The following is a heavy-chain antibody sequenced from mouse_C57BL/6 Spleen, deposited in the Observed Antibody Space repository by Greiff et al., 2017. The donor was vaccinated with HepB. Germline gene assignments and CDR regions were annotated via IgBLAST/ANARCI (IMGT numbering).Heavy chain of an antibody. D-gene: IGHD3-3*01. Sequence: QVQLKQPGAELVKPGASVKVSCKASGYTFTSYWMHWVKQRPGQGLEWIGRIHPSDSDTNYNQKFKGKATLTVDKSSSTAYMQLSSLTSEDSAVYYCAIWRTLGGRGYFDYWGQGTTLTVSS. CDR3: AIWRTLGGRGYFDY. CDR1: GYTFTSYW. V-gene: IGHV1-74*01. CDR2: IHPSDSDT. J-gene: IGHJ2*01.